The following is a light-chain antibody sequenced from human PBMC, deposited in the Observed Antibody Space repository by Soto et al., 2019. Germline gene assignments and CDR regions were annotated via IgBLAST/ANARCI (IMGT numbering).Light chain of an antibody. CDR3: CSYAGSPYV. CDR1: SSDVGGYNY. CDR2: DVS. Sequence: ALTQPRSVSGSPGQSVTISCTGTSSDVGGYNYVSWYQQHPGKAPKLMIYDVSKRPSGVPDRFSGSKSGNTASLTISGLQAEDEADYYCCSYAGSPYVFGTGTKLTVL. V-gene: IGLV2-11*01. J-gene: IGLJ1*01.